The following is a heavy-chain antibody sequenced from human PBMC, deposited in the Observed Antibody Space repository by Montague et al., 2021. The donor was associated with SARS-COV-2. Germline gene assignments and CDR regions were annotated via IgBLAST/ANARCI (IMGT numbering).Heavy chain of an antibody. J-gene: IGHJ3*01. CDR1: GGSTASHD. CDR2: VYYNGDT. D-gene: IGHD6-19*01. CDR3: ARGWVFDA. Sequence: SETLSLTCTVSGGSTASHDWYWSRHSPPKRPEWMGYVYYNGDTKYYHSLQSRVTISIDTSENQCSLRLNSVTAADTAVYFYARGWVFDAWGQGRLVTVSS. V-gene: IGHV4-59*08.